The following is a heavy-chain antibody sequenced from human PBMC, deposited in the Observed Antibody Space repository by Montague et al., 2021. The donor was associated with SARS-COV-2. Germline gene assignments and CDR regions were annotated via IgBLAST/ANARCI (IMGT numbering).Heavy chain of an antibody. D-gene: IGHD3-16*01. CDR3: ARYYEWSLDV. J-gene: IGHJ6*02. V-gene: IGHV4-59*08. CDR1: GGSITNDD. CDR2: IFKNGDI. Sequence: SETLSLTCTVSGGSITNDDWSWIRQPPGKGPEWIVNIFKNGDIDYNPSLRSRVIISVDTSKSQFSLKVTSVTAADTAAYYCARYYEWSLDVWGQGTTVTVSS.